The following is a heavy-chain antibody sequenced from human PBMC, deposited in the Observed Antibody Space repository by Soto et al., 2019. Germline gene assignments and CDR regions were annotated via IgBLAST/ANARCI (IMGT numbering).Heavy chain of an antibody. CDR1: W. J-gene: IGHJ4*02. V-gene: IGHV3-74*01. CDR3: ARGRGSFYLDF. Sequence: WMYWVRQAPGKGLEWVSRIHSDGRITTYADSVKGRFTISRDVAKNTLYLQMNSLRAEDTAIYYCARGRGSFYLDFWGQGALVTVFS. D-gene: IGHD1-26*01. CDR2: IHSDGRIT.